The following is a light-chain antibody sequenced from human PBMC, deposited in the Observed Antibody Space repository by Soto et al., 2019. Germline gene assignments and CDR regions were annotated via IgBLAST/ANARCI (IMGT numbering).Light chain of an antibody. CDR3: CSYTISATLV. Sequence: QSALTQPASVSGSPGPSITISCSGTTNDIGGYNYVSWYQHHPGKVPKVIIYECRNRPSGVSNRFSGSKSGNTASLTISGLQADDEADYYCCSYTISATLVFGGGTKLTVL. J-gene: IGLJ3*02. CDR2: ECR. CDR1: TNDIGGYNY. V-gene: IGLV2-14*01.